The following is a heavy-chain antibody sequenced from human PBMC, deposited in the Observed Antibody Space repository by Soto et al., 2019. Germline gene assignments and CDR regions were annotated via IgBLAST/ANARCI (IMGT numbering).Heavy chain of an antibody. CDR3: ARDADHYYYYYMDG. J-gene: IGHJ6*03. CDR2: IYSGGST. Sequence: GGSLRLSCAASGFTVSSNYMSWVRQAPGKGLEWVSVIYSGGSTYYADSVKGRFTISRDNSKNTLYLQMNSLRAEDTAVYYCARDADHYYYYYMDGWGKGTTVTVSS. V-gene: IGHV3-66*01. CDR1: GFTVSSNY.